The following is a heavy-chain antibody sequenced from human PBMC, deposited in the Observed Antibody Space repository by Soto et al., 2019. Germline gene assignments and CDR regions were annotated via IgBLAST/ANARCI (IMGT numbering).Heavy chain of an antibody. V-gene: IGHV3-74*01. CDR2: INSDGSST. CDR3: ARGVPYGDLFDY. D-gene: IGHD4-17*01. Sequence: GGSLRLSCAASGFTFGSYWMHWVRQAPGKGLVWVSRINSDGSSTSYADSVKGRFTISRDNAKNTLYLQMNSLRAEDTAVYYCARGVPYGDLFDYWGQGTLVTVSS. J-gene: IGHJ4*02. CDR1: GFTFGSYW.